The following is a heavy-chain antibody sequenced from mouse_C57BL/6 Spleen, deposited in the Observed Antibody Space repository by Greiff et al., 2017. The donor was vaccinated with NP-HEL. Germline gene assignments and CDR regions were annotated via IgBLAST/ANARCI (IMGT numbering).Heavy chain of an antibody. D-gene: IGHD2-4*01. CDR2: INPNNGGT. CDR1: GYTFTDYY. J-gene: IGHJ3*01. CDR3: ARDDYDGGFAY. V-gene: IGHV1-18*01. Sequence: VQLQQSGPELVKPGASVKIPCKASGYTFTDYYMDWVKQSHGKSLEWIGDINPNNGGTIYNQKFKGKATLTVDKSSSTAYMELRSLTSEDTAVYYCARDDYDGGFAYWGQGTLVTVSA.